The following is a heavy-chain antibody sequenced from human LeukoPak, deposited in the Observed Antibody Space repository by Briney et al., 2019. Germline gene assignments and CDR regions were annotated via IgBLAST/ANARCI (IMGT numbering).Heavy chain of an antibody. D-gene: IGHD6-6*01. J-gene: IGHJ6*02. CDR1: EFTFSNFA. V-gene: IGHV3-23*01. CDR2: ISGSGGNT. CDR3: SSFAYGMDV. Sequence: PGGSLRLSCVASEFTFSNFAMSWVRQAPRKGLEWVSGISGSGGNTYYADSVKGRFTISRDNSKNTLYLQMNSLRAEDTAVYYCSSFAYGMDVWGQGTTVTVSS.